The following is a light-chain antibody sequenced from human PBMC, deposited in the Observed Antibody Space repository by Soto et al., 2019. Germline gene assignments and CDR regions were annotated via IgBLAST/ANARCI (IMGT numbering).Light chain of an antibody. V-gene: IGLV1-51*01. J-gene: IGLJ1*01. CDR1: AANIGNDY. CDR2: DNN. CDR3: GAWDSSLNVYV. Sequence: QSVLTQPPSVSACPGHKVRVSWAGSAANIGNDYVSWYQQLPGEAPQLLIYDNNRRPSGIPDRFSGSRSDTSATLGITGLQTGDEADYYCGAWDSSLNVYVFGTGTKVTVL.